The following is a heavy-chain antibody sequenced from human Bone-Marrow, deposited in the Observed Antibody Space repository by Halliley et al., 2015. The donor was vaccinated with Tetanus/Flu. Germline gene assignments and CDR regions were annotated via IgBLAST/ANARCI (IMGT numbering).Heavy chain of an antibody. V-gene: IGHV4-31*02. J-gene: IGHJ4*02. CDR2: IHSRGTA. Sequence: WIGYIHSRGTAHYNPSLKRRLTISVDTSKNQFSLRLNSVTAADAAVYFCARVISADGGYYFDSWGQGPLVSVSS. CDR3: ARVISADGGYYFDS. D-gene: IGHD2-15*01.